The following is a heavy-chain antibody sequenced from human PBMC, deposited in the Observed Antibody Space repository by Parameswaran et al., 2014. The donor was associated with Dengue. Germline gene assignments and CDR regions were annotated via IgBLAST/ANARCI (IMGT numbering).Heavy chain of an antibody. D-gene: IGHD2-2*01. J-gene: IGHJ6*02. Sequence: RWIRQPPGKGLEWVANIKQDGSEKYYVDSVKGRFTISRDNAKNSLYLQMNSLRAEDTAVYYCARDRGYCSSTSCYAGGYYYYGMDVWGQGTTVTVSS. V-gene: IGHV3-7*01. CDR3: ARDRGYCSSTSCYAGGYYYYGMDV. CDR2: IKQDGSEK.